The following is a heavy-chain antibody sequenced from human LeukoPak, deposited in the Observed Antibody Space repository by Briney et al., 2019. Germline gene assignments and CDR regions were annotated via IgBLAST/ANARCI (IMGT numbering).Heavy chain of an antibody. CDR2: IYYSGST. CDR3: AAAAGFGYFDY. CDR1: GGSISSYY. D-gene: IGHD6-13*01. J-gene: IGHJ4*02. Sequence: PSETLSLTCTVSGGSISSYYWSWIRQPPGKGLEWIGYIYYSGSTNYNPSLKSRVTISVDTSKNQFSLKLSSVTAADTAVYYCAAAAGFGYFDYWGQGTLVTVSS. V-gene: IGHV4-59*01.